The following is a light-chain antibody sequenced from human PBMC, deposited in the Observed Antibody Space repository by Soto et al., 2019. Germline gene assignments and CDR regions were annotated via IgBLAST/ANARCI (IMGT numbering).Light chain of an antibody. J-gene: IGLJ2*01. CDR1: SSNIGSNY. V-gene: IGLV1-47*01. CDR2: RNN. CDR3: AAWDDSSMV. Sequence: QSVLTQPPSASGTPGQRVTISCSGSSSNIGSNYVYWYQQLPGTAPKLLIYRNNQRPSGVPDRFSGSKSGTSASLAISGLRSEDEADYYCAAWDDSSMVFGGGTKVTV.